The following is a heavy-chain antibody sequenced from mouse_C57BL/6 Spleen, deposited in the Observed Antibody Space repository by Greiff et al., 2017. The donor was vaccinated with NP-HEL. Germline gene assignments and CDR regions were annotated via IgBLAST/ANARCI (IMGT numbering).Heavy chain of an antibody. D-gene: IGHD2-13*01. CDR3: AKCDFFYAMDY. CDR1: GYAFSSSW. J-gene: IGHJ4*01. CDR2: IYPGDGDT. Sequence: QVQLKESGPELVKPGASVKISCKASGYAFSSSWMNWVKQRPGKGLEWIGRIYPGDGDTNYNGKFKGKATLTADKSSSTAYMQLSSLTSEDSAVDIGAKCDFFYAMDYWGQGTSVTVSS. V-gene: IGHV1-82*01.